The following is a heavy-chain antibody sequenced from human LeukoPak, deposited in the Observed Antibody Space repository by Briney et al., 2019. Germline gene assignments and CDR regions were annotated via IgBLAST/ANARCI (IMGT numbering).Heavy chain of an antibody. D-gene: IGHD6-19*01. CDR3: AKGSSGWYSHF. Sequence: GGPLRLSCAASGFTFSCYAMSWVRQAPGKGLEWVSTISGGGDFTYYAGSVKGRFTFSRDNSKNMMYLQMNSLTAEDTALYYCAKGSSGWYSHFWGQGTLVTVSS. CDR1: GFTFSCYA. V-gene: IGHV3-23*01. J-gene: IGHJ4*02. CDR2: ISGGGDFT.